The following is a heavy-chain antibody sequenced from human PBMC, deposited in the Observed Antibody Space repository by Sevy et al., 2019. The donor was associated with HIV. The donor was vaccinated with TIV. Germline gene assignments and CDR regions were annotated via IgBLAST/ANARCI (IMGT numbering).Heavy chain of an antibody. J-gene: IGHJ3*02. Sequence: ASVKVSCKASGYTFTGHYMHWVRQAPGQGLEWMGWINPNSGSTDYAQKFQGRVTLTRDTSISTAYLELGRLTSDDTAFYYCARVFPYCSGGSCYSPYDAFDIWGQGTMVTVSS. CDR2: INPNSGST. CDR3: ARVFPYCSGGSCYSPYDAFDI. V-gene: IGHV1-2*02. CDR1: GYTFTGHY. D-gene: IGHD2-15*01.